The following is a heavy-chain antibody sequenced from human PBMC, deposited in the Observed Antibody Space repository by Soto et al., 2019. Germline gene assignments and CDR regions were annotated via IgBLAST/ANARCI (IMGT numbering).Heavy chain of an antibody. Sequence: SETLSLTCTVSGDSISSSNSHWGWTRQPPGKGLEYIGSVYYGGAIFYSGNIYYNPYLKSRVTISVDTSKNQFSLRLSSVTAADTGVYYCVRYDRINMKPYSPEGFHIWGQGTMVTVSS. J-gene: IGHJ3*02. CDR3: VRYDRINMKPYSPEGFHI. CDR1: GDSISSSNSH. CDR2: VYYGGAIFYSGNI. V-gene: IGHV4-39*01. D-gene: IGHD3-3*02.